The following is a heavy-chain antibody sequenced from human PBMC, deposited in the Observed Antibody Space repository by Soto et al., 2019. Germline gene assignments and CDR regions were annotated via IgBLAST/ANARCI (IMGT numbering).Heavy chain of an antibody. Sequence: QVQLVESGGGVVQPGRSLRLSCVASGFKFTDYGLNWVRQTPGKGLEWVAISWFDGSIAYYAESVKGSFTISRDDSRNTVYLHMNSLRGEDTAMYYCARDGARIDSSGKFDYWGQGTQVTVSS. CDR3: ARDGARIDSSGKFDY. D-gene: IGHD3-22*01. V-gene: IGHV3-33*01. CDR2: SWFDGSIA. CDR1: GFKFTDYG. J-gene: IGHJ4*02.